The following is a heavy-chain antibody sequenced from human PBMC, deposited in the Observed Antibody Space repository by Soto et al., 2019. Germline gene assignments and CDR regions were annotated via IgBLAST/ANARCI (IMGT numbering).Heavy chain of an antibody. CDR1: GFTFSNYA. D-gene: IGHD1-26*01. CDR2: TRSNGEYT. Sequence: GGSLRLSCAGSGFTFSNYAMTWVRQAPGKGLEWVSTTRSNGEYTYYADSVKGRFTVSRDNSQNALFLEMSSLRAEDTAVYYCAKEATSGAGSASRVYGRDVWGQGTTVTISS. J-gene: IGHJ6*02. V-gene: IGHV3-23*01. CDR3: AKEATSGAGSASRVYGRDV.